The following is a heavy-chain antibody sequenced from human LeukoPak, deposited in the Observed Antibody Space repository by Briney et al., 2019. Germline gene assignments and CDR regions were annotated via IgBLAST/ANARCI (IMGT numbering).Heavy chain of an antibody. D-gene: IGHD2-15*01. CDR3: TRGKGDQGWY. V-gene: IGHV3-49*04. CDR1: GFTFGDYA. J-gene: IGHJ4*02. CDR2: IRSKAYGGTT. Sequence: PGRSLRLSCTASGFTFGDYAISWVRQAPGKGLEWVGFIRSKAYGGTTEYAASVKGRFTISRDDSKSIAYLQMNSLKTEDTAVYYCTRGKGDQGWYWGQGTLVTVSS.